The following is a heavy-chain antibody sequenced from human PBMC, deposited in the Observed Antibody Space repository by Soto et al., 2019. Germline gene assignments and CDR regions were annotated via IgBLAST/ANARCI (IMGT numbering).Heavy chain of an antibody. V-gene: IGHV4-34*01. CDR3: ARVGFMDIVLSGGLEV. CDR1: SGFVSGYY. CDR2: INHSGST. Sequence: QVQLQQLGAGLLKPSETLALTCAVYSGFVSGYYWTWIRQPPGKGLEWIGEINHSGSTNYNPSLKRRLTLSTDMSKNQLFLNLSSVTAADKAVYYCARVGFMDIVLSGGLEVWCQGTTVTVSS. J-gene: IGHJ6*02. D-gene: IGHD2-8*01.